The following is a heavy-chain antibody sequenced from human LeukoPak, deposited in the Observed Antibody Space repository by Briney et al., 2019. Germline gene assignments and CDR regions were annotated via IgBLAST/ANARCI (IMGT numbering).Heavy chain of an antibody. Sequence: PGGSLRPSCAASGFPSSSYAMSWVRPAPGKRLEWVSAISGSGGSTYSADSAKGRFTISRDNSKNTLNLQINSLRAEDTAVYYCAKDGQITIFGVVITYYFDYWGQGTLVTVTS. D-gene: IGHD3-3*01. V-gene: IGHV3-23*01. CDR3: AKDGQITIFGVVITYYFDY. J-gene: IGHJ4*02. CDR2: ISGSGGST. CDR1: GFPSSSYA.